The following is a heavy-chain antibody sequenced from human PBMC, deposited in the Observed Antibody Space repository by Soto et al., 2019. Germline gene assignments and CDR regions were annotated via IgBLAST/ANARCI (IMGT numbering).Heavy chain of an antibody. J-gene: IGHJ4*02. V-gene: IGHV4-59*01. CDR1: GGSISSYY. D-gene: IGHD3-22*01. CDR2: IFFRGTT. Sequence: SETLSLTCTVSGGSISSYYWSWSPQPPGKGLEWIGYIFFRGTTNYNPSLKSRVTMSADTSKNQFSLKLNSVTAADTAVYYCARMNYYDTSGYPFDYWGQGMMVTVSS. CDR3: ARMNYYDTSGYPFDY.